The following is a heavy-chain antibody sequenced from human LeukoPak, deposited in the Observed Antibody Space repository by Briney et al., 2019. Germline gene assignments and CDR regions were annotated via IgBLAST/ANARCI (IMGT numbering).Heavy chain of an antibody. CDR1: GFTFSSYE. CDR2: ISSSGSNI. CDR3: ARDPGRGGY. V-gene: IGHV3-48*03. D-gene: IGHD3-10*01. Sequence: GGSLRLSCAASGFTFSSYEMNWVRQAPGKGLEWVSYISSSGSNIYYADSVKGRFTISRDNAKNSLYLQMNSLRAEDTAVYYGARDPGRGGYWGQGTLVTVSS. J-gene: IGHJ4*02.